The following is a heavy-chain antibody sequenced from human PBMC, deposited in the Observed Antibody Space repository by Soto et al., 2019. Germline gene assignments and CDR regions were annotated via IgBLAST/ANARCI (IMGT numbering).Heavy chain of an antibody. D-gene: IGHD3-16*01. V-gene: IGHV3-23*01. CDR2: VSRGGTYT. Sequence: EVQLLESGGDVVRPGGSLRLSCAASGFTFSSYAMGWVRQAPGTGLEWVAGVSRGGTYTFYADSVRGRFSISRDNSRDTVDLYMNALRGDDTAVYFCVKYTVTEDLGESWGQGTLVSVSS. J-gene: IGHJ5*02. CDR1: GFTFSSYA. CDR3: VKYTVTEDLGES.